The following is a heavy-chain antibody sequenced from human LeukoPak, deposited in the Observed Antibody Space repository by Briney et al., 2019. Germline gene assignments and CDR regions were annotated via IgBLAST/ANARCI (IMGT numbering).Heavy chain of an antibody. D-gene: IGHD6-19*01. CDR1: GFTFSSYA. J-gene: IGHJ3*02. CDR3: ASFSIAVAGTRGAFDI. V-gene: IGHV3-64*01. Sequence: GGSLRLSCAASGFTFSSYAMHWVRQAPGKGLEYVSAFSSNGGSTYYANSVKGRFTIARDNSKNTLYLQMGSLRAEDMAVYYCASFSIAVAGTRGAFDIWGQGTMVTVSS. CDR2: FSSNGGST.